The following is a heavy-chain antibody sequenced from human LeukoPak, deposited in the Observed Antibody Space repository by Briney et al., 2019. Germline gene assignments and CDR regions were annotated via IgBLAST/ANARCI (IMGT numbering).Heavy chain of an antibody. CDR3: AREKYFTMGRGVTSFWFDP. CDR1: GFTFSSYG. V-gene: IGHV3-66*01. CDR2: IYSGGST. D-gene: IGHD3-10*01. J-gene: IGHJ5*02. Sequence: GGTLRLSCAASGFTFSSYGMSWVRQAPGKGLEWVSAIYSGGSTYYADSVKGRFTISRDNSKNTMFLQMNSLRAEDTAVYYCAREKYFTMGRGVTSFWFDPWGQGTLVTVSS.